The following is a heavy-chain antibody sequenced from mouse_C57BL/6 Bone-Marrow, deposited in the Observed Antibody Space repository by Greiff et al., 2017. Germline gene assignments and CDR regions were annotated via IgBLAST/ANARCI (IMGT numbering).Heavy chain of an antibody. J-gene: IGHJ3*01. D-gene: IGHD3-2*02. CDR1: GYSITSGYY. CDR2: ISYDGSN. Sequence: EESGPGLVKPSQSLSLTCSVTGYSITSGYYWNWIRQFPGNKLEWMGYISYDGSNNYNPSLKNRISITRDTSKNQFFLKLNSVTTEDTATYYCARDSSGLAWFAYWGQGTLVTVSA. CDR3: ARDSSGLAWFAY. V-gene: IGHV3-6*01.